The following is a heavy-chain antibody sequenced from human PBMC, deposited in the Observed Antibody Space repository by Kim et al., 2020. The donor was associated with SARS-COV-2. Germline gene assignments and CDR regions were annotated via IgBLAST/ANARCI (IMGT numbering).Heavy chain of an antibody. CDR1: GGSFSGYY. Sequence: SETLSLTCAVYGGSFSGYYWSWIRQPPGKGLEWIGEINHSGSTNYNPSLKSRVTISVDTSKNQFSLKLSSVTAADTSVYYCARGQQYSSGWYVRERHFDYWGQGTLVTVSS. CDR3: ARGQQYSSGWYVRERHFDY. J-gene: IGHJ4*02. D-gene: IGHD6-19*01. V-gene: IGHV4-34*01. CDR2: INHSGST.